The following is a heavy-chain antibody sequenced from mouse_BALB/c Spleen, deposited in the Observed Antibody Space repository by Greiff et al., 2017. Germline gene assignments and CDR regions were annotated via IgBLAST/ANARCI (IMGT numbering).Heavy chain of an antibody. D-gene: IGHD2-14*01. J-gene: IGHJ2*01. CDR2: INSNGGST. Sequence: EVQGVESGGGLVKPGGSLKLSCAASGFTFSSYAMSWVRQSPEKRLELVAAINSNGGSTYYPDTVKGRFTISRDNAKNTLYLQMSSLKSEDTALYDCARHYRYDGGYFDYWGQGTTLTVSS. CDR3: ARHYRYDGGYFDY. V-gene: IGHV5-6-2*01. CDR1: GFTFSSYA.